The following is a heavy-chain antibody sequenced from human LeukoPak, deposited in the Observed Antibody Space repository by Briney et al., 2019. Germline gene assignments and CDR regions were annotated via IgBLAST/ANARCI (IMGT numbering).Heavy chain of an antibody. CDR2: MNPNNGDT. CDR1: GYTFTNYD. J-gene: IGHJ5*02. CDR3: ARGSRRGGSCMTGGFA. V-gene: IGHV1-8*01. Sequence: ASVKVSCKASGYTFTNYDINWVRQATGQGLEWMGWMNPNNGDTDYIQKFQGRVTMNRDTSLTTAYMELSNLKSDDTAVYYCARGSRRGGSCMTGGFAWGQGTLVTVSS. D-gene: IGHD2-15*01.